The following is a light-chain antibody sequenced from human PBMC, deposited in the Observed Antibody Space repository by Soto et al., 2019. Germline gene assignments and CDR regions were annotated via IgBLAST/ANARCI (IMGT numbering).Light chain of an antibody. J-gene: IGKJ1*01. Sequence: TVLTPSPATLSLFPGERAPLSCRASQSVSSYLAWYQQKPGQAPRLLIYDASNRATGIPARFSGSGSGTDFTLTISSLEPEDFAVYYCQQRSNWPRTFGQGTKV. V-gene: IGKV3-11*01. CDR1: QSVSSY. CDR3: QQRSNWPRT. CDR2: DAS.